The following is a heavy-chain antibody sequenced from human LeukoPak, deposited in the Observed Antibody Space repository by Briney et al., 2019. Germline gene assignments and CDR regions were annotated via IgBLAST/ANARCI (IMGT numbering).Heavy chain of an antibody. CDR3: ARSPLYYYDSDYAFDI. CDR1: GGSISSGDYY. D-gene: IGHD3-22*01. Sequence: SETLSLTCTVSGGSISSGDYYWSWIRQPPGKGLEWIGYIYHSGSTYYNPSLKSRVTISVDRSKNQFSLKLSSVTAADTAVYYCARSPLYYYDSDYAFDIWGQGTMVTVSS. CDR2: IYHSGST. V-gene: IGHV4-30-2*01. J-gene: IGHJ3*02.